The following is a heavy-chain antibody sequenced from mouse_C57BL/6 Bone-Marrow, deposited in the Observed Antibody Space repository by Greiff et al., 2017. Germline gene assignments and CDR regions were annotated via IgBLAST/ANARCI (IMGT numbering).Heavy chain of an antibody. D-gene: IGHD2-4*01. V-gene: IGHV14-4*01. CDR2: IDPENGDT. CDR1: GFNIKDDY. J-gene: IGHJ2*01. CDR3: TTVDYDYFDY. Sequence: VQLQQSGAELVRPGASVKLSCTASGFNIKDDYMHWVKQRPEQGLEWIGWIDPENGDTEYASKFQGKATITADPSSNTAYLQLRSLTSEDTAVYYCTTVDYDYFDYWGQGTTLTVSS.